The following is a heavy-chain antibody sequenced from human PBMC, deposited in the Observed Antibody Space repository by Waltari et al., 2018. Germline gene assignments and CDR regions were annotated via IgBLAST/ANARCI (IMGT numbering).Heavy chain of an antibody. Sequence: QVQLQESGPGLVKPSETLSLTCTVSGYSISSGYYWGWIRQPPGKGLEWIGSIYHSGSTYYNPSLKSRVTISVDTSKNQFSLKLSSVTAADTAVYYCARLGATEGGDYWGQGTLVTVSS. CDR2: IYHSGST. V-gene: IGHV4-38-2*02. J-gene: IGHJ4*02. CDR3: ARLGATEGGDY. CDR1: GYSISSGYY. D-gene: IGHD1-26*01.